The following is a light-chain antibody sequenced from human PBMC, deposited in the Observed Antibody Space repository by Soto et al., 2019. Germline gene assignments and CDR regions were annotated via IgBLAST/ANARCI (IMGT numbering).Light chain of an antibody. V-gene: IGLV1-44*01. CDR1: SSNIGSNT. J-gene: IGLJ2*01. Sequence: QSVLTQPPSASGTPGQRVTISCSGSSSNIGSNTVNWYQQLPGTAPKLLIYSNNQRPSGVPVRFSGSKSGTSASLAISGLQSEDEADYYCAAWDDSLSAQVFGGGTKVTVL. CDR3: AAWDDSLSAQV. CDR2: SNN.